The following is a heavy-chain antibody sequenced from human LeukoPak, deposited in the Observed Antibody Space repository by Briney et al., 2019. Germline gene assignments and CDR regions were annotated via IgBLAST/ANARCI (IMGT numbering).Heavy chain of an antibody. J-gene: IGHJ5*02. CDR2: INHSGST. CDR1: GGSFSGYY. Sequence: SETLSLTCAVYGGSFSGYYWSWIRQPPGKGLEWIGEINHSGSTNYNPSLKSRVTISVDTSKDQFSLKLSSVTAADTAVYYCAVTAGYYYDSSGYYHWGQGTLVTVSS. V-gene: IGHV4-34*01. CDR3: AVTAGYYYDSSGYYH. D-gene: IGHD3-22*01.